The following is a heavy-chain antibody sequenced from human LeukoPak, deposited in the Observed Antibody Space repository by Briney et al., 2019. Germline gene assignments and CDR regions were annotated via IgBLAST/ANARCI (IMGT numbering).Heavy chain of an antibody. V-gene: IGHV3-23*01. Sequence: PGGSLRLSCAASGFTFSSYAMTWVRQAPGQGLEWVSGITGSGGNTYYADSVKGRFTISRDNSKNTLYLQMDGLRVEDTAVYYCAKVDSRQSRSAFDIWGQGTLVTVSS. CDR1: GFTFSSYA. CDR3: AKVDSRQSRSAFDI. J-gene: IGHJ3*02. CDR2: ITGSGGNT.